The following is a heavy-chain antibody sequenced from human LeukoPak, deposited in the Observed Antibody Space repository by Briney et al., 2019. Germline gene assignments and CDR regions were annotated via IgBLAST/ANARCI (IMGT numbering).Heavy chain of an antibody. CDR3: ARDDCSSISCYHNWFDP. CDR1: GFTFSSYW. V-gene: IGHV3-7*01. J-gene: IGHJ5*02. D-gene: IGHD2-2*01. CDR2: IKQDGSEK. Sequence: PGGSLRLSCAASGFTFSSYWMSWVRQAPGKGLEWVAHIKQDGSEKYYVDSVKGRFTISRDNAKNSLYLQMNSLRAEDTAVYYCARDDCSSISCYHNWFDPRGQGTLVTVSS.